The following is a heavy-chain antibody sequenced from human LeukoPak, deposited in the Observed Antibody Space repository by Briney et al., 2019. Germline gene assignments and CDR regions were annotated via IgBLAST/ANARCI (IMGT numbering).Heavy chain of an antibody. CDR3: AKDSSSYDWGYMDV. CDR1: GVAFSRYA. Sequence: GGSLRLSCAASGVAFSRYAMSWVRQAPGKGLEWVSQIGGSGGGTTFYADSVKGRFTISRDNSKNTLYLEMNSLRAEDTAVYYCAKDSSSYDWGYMDVWGKGTTVTISS. D-gene: IGHD3-22*01. CDR2: IGGSGGGTT. J-gene: IGHJ6*03. V-gene: IGHV3-23*01.